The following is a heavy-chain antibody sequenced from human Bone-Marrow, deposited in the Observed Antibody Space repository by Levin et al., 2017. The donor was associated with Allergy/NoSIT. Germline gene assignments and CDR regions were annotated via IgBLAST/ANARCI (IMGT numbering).Heavy chain of an antibody. V-gene: IGHV3-30*18. CDR2: ISYDGSSK. D-gene: IGHD3-10*01. Sequence: GGSLRLSCAASGFTFSSYGMHWVRQAPGKGLEWVAVISYDGSSKYYADSVKGRFTISRDNSKNTLYLQMNSLRAEDTAVYYCAKEGYYGSGSYYNNGIDYWGQGTLVTVSS. CDR3: AKEGYYGSGSYYNNGIDY. J-gene: IGHJ4*02. CDR1: GFTFSSYG.